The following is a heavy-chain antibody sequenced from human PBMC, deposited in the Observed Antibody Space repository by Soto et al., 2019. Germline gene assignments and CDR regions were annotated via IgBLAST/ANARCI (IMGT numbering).Heavy chain of an antibody. J-gene: IGHJ5*02. CDR3: AKDLTRQLAYWLDP. Sequence: ASVKVSCKASGFSFSGYYIHWLRQAPGQGLEWMGWINAHSGGTEYAQKFQGRVTLTRDTSIATAYLTLTSLTSDDTALYYCAKDLTRQLAYWLDPWGQGTQVTVSS. CDR2: INAHSGGT. CDR1: GFSFSGYY. V-gene: IGHV1-2*02. D-gene: IGHD6-6*01.